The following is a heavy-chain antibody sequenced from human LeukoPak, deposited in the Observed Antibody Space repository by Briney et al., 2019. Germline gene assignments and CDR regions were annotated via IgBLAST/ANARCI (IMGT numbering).Heavy chain of an antibody. Sequence: GGSLRLSCAASGFTFSSYGMHWVRQAPGKGLEWVAVIWYDGSNKYYADSVKGRFTISRDNSKNTLYLQMNSLGAEDTAVYYCAREAAGAAVVTSRYYMDVWGKGTTVTVSS. D-gene: IGHD4-23*01. CDR3: AREAAGAAVVTSRYYMDV. J-gene: IGHJ6*03. CDR1: GFTFSSYG. CDR2: IWYDGSNK. V-gene: IGHV3-33*01.